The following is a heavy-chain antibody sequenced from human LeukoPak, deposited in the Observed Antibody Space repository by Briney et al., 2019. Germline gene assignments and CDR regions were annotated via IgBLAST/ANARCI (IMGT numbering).Heavy chain of an antibody. Sequence: ASVKVSGKASGYTFTGYYMHWVRQAPGQGLEWMGWINPNSGGTNYAQKFQGRVTMTRDTSISTAHMELSRLRSDDTAVYYCAREIIVVVPAAIDYWGQGTLVTVSS. D-gene: IGHD2-2*01. CDR3: AREIIVVVPAAIDY. V-gene: IGHV1-2*02. CDR2: INPNSGGT. CDR1: GYTFTGYY. J-gene: IGHJ4*02.